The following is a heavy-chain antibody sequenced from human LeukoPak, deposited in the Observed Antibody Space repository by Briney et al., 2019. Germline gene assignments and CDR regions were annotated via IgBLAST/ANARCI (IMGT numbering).Heavy chain of an antibody. Sequence: ASVKVSCKASGGTFSSYAISWVRQAPGQGLEWMGWINPNSGGTNYAQKFQGRVTLTRDTSISTAYMELSRLRSDDTAVYYCARDRNPQWAFDIWGQGTMVTVSS. V-gene: IGHV1-2*02. D-gene: IGHD1-14*01. CDR2: INPNSGGT. CDR1: GGTFSSYA. CDR3: ARDRNPQWAFDI. J-gene: IGHJ3*02.